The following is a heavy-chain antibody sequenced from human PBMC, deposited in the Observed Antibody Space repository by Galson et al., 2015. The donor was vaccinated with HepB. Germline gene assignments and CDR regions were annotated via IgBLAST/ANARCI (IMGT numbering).Heavy chain of an antibody. CDR2: INGVGRSS. V-gene: IGHV3-23*01. CDR1: GFTFSDYP. J-gene: IGHJ3*02. Sequence: SLRLSCAASGFTFSDYPMNWVRQAPGKGLEWVSSINGVGRSSYYADSVQGRFTISRENAKNSLYLHMNSLRAGDTAVYFCARWRDYHINGYDSVNAFDMWGQGTAVTVSS. D-gene: IGHD3-22*01. CDR3: ARWRDYHINGYDSVNAFDM.